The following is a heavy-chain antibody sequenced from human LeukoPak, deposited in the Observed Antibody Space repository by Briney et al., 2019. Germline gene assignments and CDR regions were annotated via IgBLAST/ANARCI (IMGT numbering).Heavy chain of an antibody. CDR1: GGSISSSTYY. J-gene: IGHJ6*03. Sequence: SETPSLTCTVSGGSISSSTYYWGWIRQSPGKGLEWIGSIYYSGSTYYNPSLKSRLTISVDTSKNQFSLKLSSVTAADTAVYYCTRSGYYFRRLDHHYMDVWGKGTTITVSS. CDR2: IYYSGST. V-gene: IGHV4-39*05. D-gene: IGHD3-3*01. CDR3: TRSGYYFRRLDHHYMDV.